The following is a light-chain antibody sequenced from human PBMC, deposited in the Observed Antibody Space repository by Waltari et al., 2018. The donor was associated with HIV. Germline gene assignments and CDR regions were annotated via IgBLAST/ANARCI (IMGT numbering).Light chain of an antibody. V-gene: IGKV4-1*01. J-gene: IGKJ4*01. CDR1: RSVLFTSDNRNY. Sequence: DIVMTQSPDSLPVSLGERATINCTSSRSVLFTSDNRNYLAWYQQKPRQPPKLLISWASTRASGVPDRFSGSESGTDFTLTISGLQAEDVAVYHCQQYNRLPPTFGGGTKVEIK. CDR3: QQYNRLPPT. CDR2: WAS.